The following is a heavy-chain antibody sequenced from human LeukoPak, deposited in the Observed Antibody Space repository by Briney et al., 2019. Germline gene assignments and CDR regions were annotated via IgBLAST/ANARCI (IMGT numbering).Heavy chain of an antibody. V-gene: IGHV4-38-2*02. CDR3: ARTPVLLWFGEYFDY. CDR1: GYSISSGYY. J-gene: IGHJ4*02. D-gene: IGHD3-10*01. CDR2: IYHSGST. Sequence: SETLSLTCTVSGYSISSGYYWGWIRQPPGKGLEWIGSIYHSGSTYYNPSLKSRVTISVDTSKNQFSLKLSSVTAADTAVYYCARTPVLLWFGEYFDYWGQGTLVTVSS.